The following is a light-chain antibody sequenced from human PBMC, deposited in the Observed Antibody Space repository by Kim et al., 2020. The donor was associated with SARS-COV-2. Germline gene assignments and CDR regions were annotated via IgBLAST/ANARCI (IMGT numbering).Light chain of an antibody. CDR3: QQRFA. CDR1: ESISTY. J-gene: IGKJ4*01. Sequence: ELVLTQSPATLSLSPGERATLSCWASESISTYLAWYQQKPGQAPRLLIYDASTRATDIPARFTGSGSGTEFTLTISSLEPDDFAVYYCQQRFAFGGGTKVDIK. V-gene: IGKV3-11*01. CDR2: DAS.